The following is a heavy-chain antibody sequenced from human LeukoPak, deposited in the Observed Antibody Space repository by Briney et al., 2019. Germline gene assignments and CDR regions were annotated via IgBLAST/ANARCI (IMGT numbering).Heavy chain of an antibody. CDR3: AKDLITMVRGALDY. CDR2: ISYDGSNK. D-gene: IGHD3-10*01. V-gene: IGHV3-30*18. CDR1: GFTFSSYG. Sequence: GGSLRFSCAASGFTFSSYGMHWVRQAPGKGLEWVAVISYDGSNKYYADSAKGRFTISRDNSKNTLYLQMNSLRAEDTAVYYCAKDLITMVRGALDYWGQGTLVTVSS. J-gene: IGHJ4*02.